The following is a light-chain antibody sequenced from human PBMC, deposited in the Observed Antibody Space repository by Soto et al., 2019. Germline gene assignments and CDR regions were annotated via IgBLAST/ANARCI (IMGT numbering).Light chain of an antibody. CDR2: AAS. CDR1: QSISRW. Sequence: IQMTQSPSSLSACVGDRVTITCLASQSISRWLAWYQQKPGKAPKLLIYAASSLQSGVPSRFSGSGSGTDFTLTISSLQPEDGATYCRERDYNFPRPFGGGTKVDIK. CDR3: ERDYNFPRP. J-gene: IGKJ4*01. V-gene: IGKV1-6*01.